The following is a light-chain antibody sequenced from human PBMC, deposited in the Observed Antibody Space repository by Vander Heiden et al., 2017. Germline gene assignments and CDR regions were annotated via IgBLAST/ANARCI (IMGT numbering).Light chain of an antibody. J-gene: IGLJ1*01. V-gene: IGLV2-14*01. CDR2: EVS. Sequence: QSALTQPASVSGSPGQSITISFTGTSSDIGDHDHVSCYQQHPGKVPKVIIYEVSKRPSGVSNRFSGSKSGNTASLTISGLQAEDDADYYCCSYTRSSTLVFGTGTKVIAL. CDR3: CSYTRSSTLV. CDR1: SSDIGDHDH.